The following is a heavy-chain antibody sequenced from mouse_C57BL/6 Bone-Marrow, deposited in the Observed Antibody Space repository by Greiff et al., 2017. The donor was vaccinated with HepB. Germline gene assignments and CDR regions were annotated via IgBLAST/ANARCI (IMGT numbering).Heavy chain of an antibody. CDR1: GFNIKDDY. D-gene: IGHD3-2*02. V-gene: IGHV14-4*01. CDR2: IDPENGDT. CDR3: TTEDSSGYPFAY. J-gene: IGHJ3*01. Sequence: VQLQQSGAELVRPGASVKLSCTASGFNIKDDYMHWVKQRPEQGLEWIGGIDPENGDTEYASKFQGKATITADTSSNTAYLQLSSLTSEDTAVYYCTTEDSSGYPFAYWGQGTLVTVSA.